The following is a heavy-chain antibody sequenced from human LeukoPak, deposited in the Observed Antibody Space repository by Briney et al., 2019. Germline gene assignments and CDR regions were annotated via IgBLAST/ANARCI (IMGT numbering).Heavy chain of an antibody. V-gene: IGHV4-59*01. CDR3: ARRSSSWKNWFDP. CDR1: GGSIDSNS. Sequence: PSETLSLTCTVSGGSIDSNSWTWIREPPGTGREWIGYIYYSGTTNYNPSLKSRVTMSVDMSKNQFSLKLSSVTAADTAVYYCARRSSSWKNWFDPWGQGTLVTVSS. D-gene: IGHD6-13*01. J-gene: IGHJ5*02. CDR2: IYYSGTT.